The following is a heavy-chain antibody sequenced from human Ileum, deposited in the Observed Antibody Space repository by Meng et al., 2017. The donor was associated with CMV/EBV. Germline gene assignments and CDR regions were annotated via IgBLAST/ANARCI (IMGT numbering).Heavy chain of an antibody. J-gene: IGHJ4*02. Sequence: ATGFNFRNDGMSWVRQAPGQGLGWVSGISSNGDTTCYVDSVKGQFTVSRDNSKNTLYLQMNSLSVDDTAVYYCAKANSGWSNYFDYWGQGILVTVSS. CDR1: GFNFRNDG. D-gene: IGHD6-19*01. CDR3: AKANSGWSNYFDY. V-gene: IGHV3-23*01. CDR2: ISSNGDTT.